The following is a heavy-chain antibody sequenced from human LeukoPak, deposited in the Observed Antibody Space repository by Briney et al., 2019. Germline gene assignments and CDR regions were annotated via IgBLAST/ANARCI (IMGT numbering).Heavy chain of an antibody. D-gene: IGHD1-1*01. V-gene: IGHV5-51*01. Sequence: GESLKISCRGSGYSFTSYWIGWVRQMPGKGLEWMGIIYPGDSDTRYSPSFQGQVTISADKSISTAYLQWSSLKASDSAMYYCARRLDYWYFDLWGRGTLVTVSS. CDR1: GYSFTSYW. CDR2: IYPGDSDT. CDR3: ARRLDYWYFDL. J-gene: IGHJ2*01.